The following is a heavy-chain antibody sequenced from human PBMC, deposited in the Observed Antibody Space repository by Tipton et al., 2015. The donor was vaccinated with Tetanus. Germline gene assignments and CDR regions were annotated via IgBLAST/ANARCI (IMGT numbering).Heavy chain of an antibody. CDR2: INYSGST. V-gene: IGHV4-39*01. CDR1: GGSSSNYY. D-gene: IGHD5-12*01. CDR3: ARQPISSGYRLFDY. Sequence: TLSLTCSFFGGSSSNYYWSWIRQPPGKGLEWIGSINYSGSTYYNPSLKSRVTLSVDTSKNHFSLKLSSVTAADTTLYYCARQPISSGYRLFDYWGQGTLVTVSS. J-gene: IGHJ4*02.